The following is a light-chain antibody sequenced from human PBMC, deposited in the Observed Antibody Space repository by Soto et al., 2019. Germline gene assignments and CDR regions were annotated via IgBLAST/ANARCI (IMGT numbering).Light chain of an antibody. CDR2: EVN. CDR3: CSYAGSVNWV. V-gene: IGLV2-11*01. J-gene: IGLJ3*02. Sequence: QSALTQPRSVSGSPGQSVAISCTGTSSDVGGYNYDSWYQQYPGKAPKLMIYEVNKWPSGVPDRFSGSKSGNTASLTISGLQAEDEADYYCCSYAGSVNWVFGGGTKLTVL. CDR1: SSDVGGYNY.